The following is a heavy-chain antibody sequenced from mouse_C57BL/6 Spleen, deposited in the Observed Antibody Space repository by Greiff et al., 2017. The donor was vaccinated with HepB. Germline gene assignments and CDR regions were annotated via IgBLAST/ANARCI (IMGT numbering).Heavy chain of an antibody. J-gene: IGHJ3*01. V-gene: IGHV1-20*01. Sequence: EVQLQQSGPELVKPGDSVKIPCKASGYSFTGYFMNWVMQSHGKSLEWIGRINPYNGDTFYNQKFKGKATLTVDKSSSTAHMELRSLTSEDSAVYYCASGGYGNYPAWFAYWGQGTLVTVSA. D-gene: IGHD2-1*01. CDR1: GYSFTGYF. CDR3: ASGGYGNYPAWFAY. CDR2: INPYNGDT.